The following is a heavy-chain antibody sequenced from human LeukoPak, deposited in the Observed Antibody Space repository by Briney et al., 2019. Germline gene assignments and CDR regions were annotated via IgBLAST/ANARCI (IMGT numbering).Heavy chain of an antibody. D-gene: IGHD3-10*01. CDR3: AIDSYYGSGTQVDY. V-gene: IGHV3-23*01. Sequence: PGGSLRLSCVASGFTFSSYAMNWVRQAPGKGLTGVSAIRGSGCSTFYADSVKGRFTVSRDNSKNTVYLQMNSLRVEDTAVYYCAIDSYYGSGTQVDYWGQGTLVTVSS. CDR2: IRGSGCST. CDR1: GFTFSSYA. J-gene: IGHJ4*02.